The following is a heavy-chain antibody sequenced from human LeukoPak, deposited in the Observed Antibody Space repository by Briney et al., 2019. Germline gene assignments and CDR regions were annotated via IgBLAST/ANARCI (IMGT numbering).Heavy chain of an antibody. V-gene: IGHV3-23*01. CDR1: GFTFNNYA. Sequence: GGSLRLSCAASGFTFNNYAMSWVRQAPGKGLEWVSAISGSGGSTYYADSVKGRFTISRDNSKNTLYLQMNSLRAEDTAVYYCAKDTNYYDSSGVPDAFDIWGQGTMVTVSS. CDR2: ISGSGGST. J-gene: IGHJ3*02. D-gene: IGHD3-22*01. CDR3: AKDTNYYDSSGVPDAFDI.